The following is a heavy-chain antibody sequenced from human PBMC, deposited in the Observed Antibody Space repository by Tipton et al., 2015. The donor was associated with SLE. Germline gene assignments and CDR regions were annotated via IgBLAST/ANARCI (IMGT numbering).Heavy chain of an antibody. CDR3: ARADGYYGSGSYYKWDYYYNYYMDV. CDR1: GGSISSSSYY. J-gene: IGHJ6*03. Sequence: TLSLTCTVSGGSISSSSYYWGWIRQPPGKGLEWIGSIYYSGSTYYNPSLKSRVTISVDTSKNQFSLKLSSVTAADTAVYYCARADGYYGSGSYYKWDYYYNYYMDVWGNGTTVTVSS. V-gene: IGHV4-39*07. CDR2: IYYSGST. D-gene: IGHD3-10*01.